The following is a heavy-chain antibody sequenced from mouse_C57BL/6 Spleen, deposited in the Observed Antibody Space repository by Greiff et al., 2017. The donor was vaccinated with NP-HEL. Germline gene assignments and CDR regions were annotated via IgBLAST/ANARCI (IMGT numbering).Heavy chain of an antibody. D-gene: IGHD4-1*01. Sequence: EVHLVESGPDLVKPSQSLSLTCSVTGYSITSGYYWNWIRQFPGNKLEWMGYISYDGSNNYNPSLKNRISITRDTSKNQFFLKLNSVTTEDTATYYCARELTGYYFDYWGQGTTLTVSS. CDR2: ISYDGSN. CDR3: ARELTGYYFDY. V-gene: IGHV3-6*01. J-gene: IGHJ2*01. CDR1: GYSITSGYY.